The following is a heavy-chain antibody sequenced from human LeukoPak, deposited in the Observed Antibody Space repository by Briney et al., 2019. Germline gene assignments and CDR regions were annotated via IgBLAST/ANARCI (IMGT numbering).Heavy chain of an antibody. J-gene: IGHJ4*02. CDR3: ARGPTFYLEVHDY. D-gene: IGHD2/OR15-2a*01. CDR2: INPNSGGT. CDR1: GYTFTGYY. Sequence: ASVTVSCKASGYTFTGYYMHWVRQAPGQGLEWMGRINPNSGGTNYAQKFQGRVTMTRDTSISTAYMELSRLRSDDTAVYYCARGPTFYLEVHDYWGQGTLVTVSS. V-gene: IGHV1-2*06.